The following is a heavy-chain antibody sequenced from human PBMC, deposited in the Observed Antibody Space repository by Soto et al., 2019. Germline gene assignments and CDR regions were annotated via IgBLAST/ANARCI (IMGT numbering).Heavy chain of an antibody. D-gene: IGHD1-26*01. CDR3: AREGSSGWPYYYYYGMDV. J-gene: IGHJ6*02. CDR2: ISAYNGNT. V-gene: IGHV1-18*01. CDR1: GYTFTSYG. Sequence: QVQLVQSGAEVKKPGASVKVSCKASGYTFTSYGISWVRQAPGQGLGWMGWISAYNGNTNYAQKLQGRVTMTTVTXTXTXXMELRSLRSDDTAVYYCAREGSSGWPYYYYYGMDVWGQGTTVTVSS.